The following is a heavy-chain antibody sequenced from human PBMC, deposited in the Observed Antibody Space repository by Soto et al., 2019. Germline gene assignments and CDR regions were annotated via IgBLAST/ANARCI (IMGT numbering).Heavy chain of an antibody. D-gene: IGHD2-8*02. Sequence: SETLSLPCAVYGGSFSGYYWTWIRQPPGTGLEWIGEINHSGSTNYNPSLKSRATISVDTSKNQFSLKLTSVTAADTAVYYCARDKITGLFDYWGQGTLVTVS. CDR2: INHSGST. CDR1: GGSFSGYY. V-gene: IGHV4-34*01. J-gene: IGHJ4*02. CDR3: ARDKITGLFDY.